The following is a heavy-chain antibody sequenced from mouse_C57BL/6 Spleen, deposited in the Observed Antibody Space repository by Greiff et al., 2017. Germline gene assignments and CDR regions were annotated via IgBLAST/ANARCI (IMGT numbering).Heavy chain of an antibody. Sequence: VKLVESGPGLVQPSQSLSITCTASGFSLTSYGVHWVRQSPGKGLEWLGVIWSGGSTDYNAAFITRLSISKDKSKSQGFFKMNRLRADDTAIYYCARNLHFDVWGTGTTVTVSS. CDR1: GFSLTSYG. V-gene: IGHV2-2*01. J-gene: IGHJ1*03. CDR3: ARNLHFDV. CDR2: IWSGGST.